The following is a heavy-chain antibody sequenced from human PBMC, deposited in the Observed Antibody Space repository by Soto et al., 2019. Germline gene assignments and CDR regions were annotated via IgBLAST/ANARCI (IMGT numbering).Heavy chain of an antibody. D-gene: IGHD3-10*01. CDR1: GGSISSGGYY. CDR2: IYYSGST. J-gene: IGHJ4*02. V-gene: IGHV4-31*03. Sequence: QVQLQESGPGLVKPSQTLSLTCTVSGGSISSGGYYWSWIRQHPGKGLEWIGYIYYSGSTYYNPSLQSRVTIAVDTSKNQFSLKLSSVTAADTAVYYCARGVWSVLYGSGSYSLDYWGQGTLVTVSS. CDR3: ARGVWSVLYGSGSYSLDY.